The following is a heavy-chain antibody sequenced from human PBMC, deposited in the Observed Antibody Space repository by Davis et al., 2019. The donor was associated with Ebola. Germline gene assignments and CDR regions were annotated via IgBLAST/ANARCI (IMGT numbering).Heavy chain of an antibody. CDR2: IYYSGST. CDR1: GGSISSGDYY. Sequence: PSETLSLTCTVSGGSISSGDYYWSWIRQPPGKGLEWIGYIYYSGSTYYNPSLKSRVTISVDTSKNQFSLKLSSVTAADTAVYYCARMEQQLGHMDVWGKGTTVTVSS. J-gene: IGHJ6*03. CDR3: ARMEQQLGHMDV. V-gene: IGHV4-30-4*01. D-gene: IGHD6-13*01.